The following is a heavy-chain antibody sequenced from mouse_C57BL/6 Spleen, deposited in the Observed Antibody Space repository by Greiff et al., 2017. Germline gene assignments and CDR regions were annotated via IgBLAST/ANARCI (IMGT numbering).Heavy chain of an antibody. CDR1: GFNIKDYY. CDR3: SREGDGNYPFAY. Sequence: VQLQQSGAELVKPGASVKLSCTASGFNIKDYYMHWVKQRTEQGLEWIGRIDPEDGETKYAQKFQGKATITADTSSNTACLQLSHLTSEDTAVYYCSREGDGNYPFAYWGQGTLVTVSA. V-gene: IGHV14-2*01. J-gene: IGHJ3*01. D-gene: IGHD2-1*01. CDR2: IDPEDGET.